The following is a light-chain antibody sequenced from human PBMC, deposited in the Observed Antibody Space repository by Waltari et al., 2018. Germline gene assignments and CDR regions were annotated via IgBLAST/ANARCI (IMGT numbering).Light chain of an antibody. CDR2: LGS. V-gene: IGKV2-28*01. CDR1: QSLLHSNGYNY. Sequence: DIVMTQSPLSLPVTPGEPASISCRSSQSLLHSNGYNYLDWYLQKPGQSPQILIYLGSNRASGVPDRFSGSGSGTDFTLKISRVEAEDAWVYYCMEALQSVTFGQGTRLEIK. J-gene: IGKJ5*01. CDR3: MEALQSVT.